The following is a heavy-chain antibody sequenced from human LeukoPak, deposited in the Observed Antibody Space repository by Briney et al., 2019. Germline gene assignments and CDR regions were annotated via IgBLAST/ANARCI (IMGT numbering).Heavy chain of an antibody. CDR3: ARRGAGSGGLYY. CDR2: IIETGASP. J-gene: IGHJ4*02. CDR1: GFSFSLYA. V-gene: IGHV3-23*01. D-gene: IGHD6-19*01. Sequence: GGSLRLSCAASGFSFSLYAMNWVRQAPGKGLEGVSTIIETGASPYYADSVRGRFTFSRDSSKNMFYLQMNSLRAEDTAIYYCARRGAGSGGLYYWGQGTLVTVSS.